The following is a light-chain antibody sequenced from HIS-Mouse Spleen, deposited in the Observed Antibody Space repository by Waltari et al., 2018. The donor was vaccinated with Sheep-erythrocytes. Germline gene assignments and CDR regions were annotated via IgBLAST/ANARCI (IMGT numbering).Light chain of an antibody. CDR3: CSYAGSSTPWV. Sequence: QSALTQPASVSGSPGQSLTISCTGTSIAVGSYNLVSWYQQHPGKAPKLMIYEGSKRPSGVSNRFSGSKSGNTASLTISGLQAEDEADYYCCSYAGSSTPWVFGGGTKLTVL. J-gene: IGLJ3*02. CDR1: SIAVGSYNL. CDR2: EGS. V-gene: IGLV2-23*01.